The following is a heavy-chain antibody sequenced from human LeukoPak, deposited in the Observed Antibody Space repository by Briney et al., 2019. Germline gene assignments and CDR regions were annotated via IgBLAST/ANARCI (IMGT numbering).Heavy chain of an antibody. D-gene: IGHD2-2*01. V-gene: IGHV5-51*01. J-gene: IGHJ5*02. CDR2: IYPGDSDT. Sequence: GESLKISCKGSGYSFNTYWIGWVRQMPGKGLEWMGIIYPGDSDTKYSPSFQGQVTISADKSISTAYLQWSSLKASDTAMYYCARGADIVVVPAAILANWFDPWGQGTLVTVSS. CDR3: ARGADIVVVPAAILANWFDP. CDR1: GYSFNTYW.